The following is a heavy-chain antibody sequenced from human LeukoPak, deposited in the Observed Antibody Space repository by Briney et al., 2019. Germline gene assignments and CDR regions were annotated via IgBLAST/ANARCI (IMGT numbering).Heavy chain of an antibody. CDR2: IYYGGST. CDR3: ASADGYKTDY. V-gene: IGHV4-39*01. J-gene: IGHJ4*02. Sequence: PSETLSLTCTVSGDSISGSSYYWGWIRQPPGKGLEWIGNIYYGGSTYYSPSLKSRVSISVDTSKNQVSLKLSSVTAADTAVYYCASADGYKTDYWGQGTLVTVSS. CDR1: GDSISGSSYY. D-gene: IGHD5-24*01.